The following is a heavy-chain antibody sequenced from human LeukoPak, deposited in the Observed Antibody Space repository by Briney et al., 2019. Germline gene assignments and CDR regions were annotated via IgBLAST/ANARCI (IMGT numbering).Heavy chain of an antibody. CDR3: AKDRSPESSYGPFDY. J-gene: IGHJ4*02. D-gene: IGHD5-18*01. CDR1: GFTFSIYG. Sequence: GGSLRLSCAASGFTFSIYGMHWVRQAPGKGLEWVTFMRYAGSTISYADSVCGRFTISRDNFKDTLYLRMNSLRTEDTAVYYCAKDRSPESSYGPFDYWGQGTLVTVSS. CDR2: MRYAGSTI. V-gene: IGHV3-30*02.